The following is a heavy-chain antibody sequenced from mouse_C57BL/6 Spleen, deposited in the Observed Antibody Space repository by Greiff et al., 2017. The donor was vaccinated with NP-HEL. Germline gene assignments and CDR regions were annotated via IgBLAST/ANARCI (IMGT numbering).Heavy chain of an antibody. V-gene: IGHV5-16*01. CDR3: AREGSNYEGDAMDY. CDR2: INYDGSST. D-gene: IGHD2-5*01. J-gene: IGHJ4*01. Sequence: EVKLVESEGGLVQPGSSMKLSCTASGFTFSDYYMAWVRQVPEKGLEWVANINYDGSSTYYLDSLKSRFIISRDNAKNILYLQMSSLKSEDTATYYCAREGSNYEGDAMDYWGQGTSVTVSS. CDR1: GFTFSDYY.